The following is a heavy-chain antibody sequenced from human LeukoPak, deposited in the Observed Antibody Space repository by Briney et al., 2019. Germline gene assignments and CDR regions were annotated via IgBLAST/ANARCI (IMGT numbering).Heavy chain of an antibody. D-gene: IGHD5-12*01. CDR2: INPNSGGT. CDR3: AREASSGYSGYDPKIYYFDY. J-gene: IGHJ4*02. CDR1: GYTFTGYY. Sequence: GASVKVSCKASGYTFTGYYMHWVRQAPGQGLEWMGWINPNSGGTNYAQKFQGRVTMTRDTSISTAYMELSRLRSDDTAVYYCAREASSGYSGYDPKIYYFDYWGQGTLVTVSS. V-gene: IGHV1-2*02.